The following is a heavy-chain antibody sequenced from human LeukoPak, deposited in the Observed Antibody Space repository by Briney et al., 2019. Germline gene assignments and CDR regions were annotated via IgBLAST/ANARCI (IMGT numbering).Heavy chain of an antibody. Sequence: KPSETLSLTCTVSGGSIRSSSYYWGWIRQPPGKGLEWIGTIYYSGSTYYNPSLKSRVTISVDTSKNQFSLKLSSVTAADTAVYYCARDARMATTFDYWGQGTLVTVSS. CDR3: ARDARMATTFDY. V-gene: IGHV4-39*07. CDR2: IYYSGST. CDR1: GGSIRSSSYY. D-gene: IGHD5-24*01. J-gene: IGHJ4*02.